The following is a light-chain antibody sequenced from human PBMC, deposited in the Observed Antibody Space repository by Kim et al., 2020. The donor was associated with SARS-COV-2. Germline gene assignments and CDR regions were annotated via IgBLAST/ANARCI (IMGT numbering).Light chain of an antibody. CDR2: QDN. CDR1: KLGDKF. CDR3: QAWVSNTYV. Sequence: ELTQPPSVSVSPGQTASITCSADKLGDKFVSWYQQRPGQSPGVVIYQDNQRPSGIPERFSGSNSGNTATLTITETQAMDEADYYCQAWVSNTYVFGPGTKVTVL. J-gene: IGLJ1*01. V-gene: IGLV3-1*01.